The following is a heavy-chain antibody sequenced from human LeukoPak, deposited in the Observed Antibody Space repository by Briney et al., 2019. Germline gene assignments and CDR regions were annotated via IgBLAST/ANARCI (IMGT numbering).Heavy chain of an antibody. CDR1: GGSISSSSYY. Sequence: SETLSLTCTVSGGSISSSSYYWGWIRQPPGKGLEWIGSIYYSGSTYYNPSLKSRVTISVDTSKNPFSLKLSSVTAADTAVYYCARHGDYYDSSGPLDYWGQGTLVTVSS. CDR3: ARHGDYYDSSGPLDY. V-gene: IGHV4-39*01. D-gene: IGHD3-22*01. CDR2: IYYSGST. J-gene: IGHJ4*02.